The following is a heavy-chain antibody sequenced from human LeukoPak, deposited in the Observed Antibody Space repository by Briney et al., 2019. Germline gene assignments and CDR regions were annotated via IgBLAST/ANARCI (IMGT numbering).Heavy chain of an antibody. V-gene: IGHV3-23*01. D-gene: IGHD6-19*01. CDR3: AKKTPYSSGWYLDY. Sequence: GGSLRLSCAASGFTFSSYSMSWVRQAPGKGLEWVSGISGTGAGTYYADSLKGRFTISRNNSKNTLYLQMNSLRAEDTAVYYCAKKTPYSSGWYLDYWGRGTLVTVSS. CDR1: GFTFSSYS. CDR2: ISGTGAGT. J-gene: IGHJ4*02.